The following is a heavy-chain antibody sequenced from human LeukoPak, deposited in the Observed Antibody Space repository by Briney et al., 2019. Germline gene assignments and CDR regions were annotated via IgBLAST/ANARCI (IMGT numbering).Heavy chain of an antibody. Sequence: ASVKVSCKASGYTFTGYYMHWVRQAPGQGLEWMGWINPNSGGTNYAQKFQGRVTMTRDTSISTAYMELSRLRSDDTAVYYCARVHRGGKTKVTTNLGYWGQGTLVTVSS. CDR2: INPNSGGT. CDR1: GYTFTGYY. D-gene: IGHD4-17*01. CDR3: ARVHRGGKTKVTTNLGY. J-gene: IGHJ4*02. V-gene: IGHV1-2*02.